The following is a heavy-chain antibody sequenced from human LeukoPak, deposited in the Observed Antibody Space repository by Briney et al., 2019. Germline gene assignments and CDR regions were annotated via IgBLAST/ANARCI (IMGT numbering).Heavy chain of an antibody. V-gene: IGHV3-23*01. D-gene: IGHD3-22*01. CDR1: GFTFSSYA. CDR3: ARRINYYDSSGYYYVRYFDS. J-gene: IGHJ4*02. Sequence: GGSLRLSCAASGFTFSSYAMNWVRQAPGKGLEWVSAISGSGGRTYYADSVKGRFTISRDNAKNTLYLQMNSLGAEDTAVYYCARRINYYDSSGYYYVRYFDSWGQGTLVAVSS. CDR2: ISGSGGRT.